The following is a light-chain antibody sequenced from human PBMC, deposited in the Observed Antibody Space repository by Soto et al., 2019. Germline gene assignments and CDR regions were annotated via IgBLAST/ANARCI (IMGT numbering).Light chain of an antibody. CDR1: QTSGSNF. V-gene: IGKV3-20*01. Sequence: LLFPQSPGTLSLSPGERATLSCKTSQTSGSNFLAWYQHKPGQAPRLLIYASSNRATGIPDRFSGSASGPDFTLTINRLEPEDFAVYYCQLYGISPQFGQGTRLEIK. J-gene: IGKJ5*01. CDR3: QLYGISPQ. CDR2: ASS.